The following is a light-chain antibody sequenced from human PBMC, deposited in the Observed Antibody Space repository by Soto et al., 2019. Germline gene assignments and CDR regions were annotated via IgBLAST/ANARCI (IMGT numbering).Light chain of an antibody. V-gene: IGLV2-14*03. CDR3: CSYTRTTSFV. CDR2: DVS. CDR1: SNDVGGYNY. Sequence: QSALTQPASVSGSPGQSITISCTGTSNDVGGYNYVSWFQQHAGKAPKFMIYDVSHPSSGVSNRFSGSKSGNTASLTISGLQAEDEADYYCCSYTRTTSFVFGTGTKLTVL. J-gene: IGLJ1*01.